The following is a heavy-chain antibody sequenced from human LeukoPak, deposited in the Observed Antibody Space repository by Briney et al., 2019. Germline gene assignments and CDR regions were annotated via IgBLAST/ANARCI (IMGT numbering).Heavy chain of an antibody. V-gene: IGHV4-39*01. J-gene: IGHJ4*02. CDR3: ARRMRYFDY. CDR1: GGSISSSSYY. CDR2: IYYSGST. Sequence: SETLSLTCTVSGGSISSSSYYWGWLRQPPGKGLEWIGSIYYSGSTYYNPSLKSRVTISVDTSKNQFSLKLSSVTAADTAVYYCARRMRYFDYWGQGTLVTVSS.